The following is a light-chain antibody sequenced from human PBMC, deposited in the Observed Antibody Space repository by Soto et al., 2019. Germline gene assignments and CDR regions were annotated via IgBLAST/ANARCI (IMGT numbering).Light chain of an antibody. J-gene: IGKJ1*01. CDR3: QVRDVWPS. V-gene: IGKV3-11*01. CDR1: QSVSTS. CDR2: DAS. Sequence: IVLTQSPVTLALSPGESAVLSCRASQSVSTSLAWYQHKPGQAPRLFIYDASKRAPGIPARFTGSGSGTDFTLTISSPEPEDIAVYYCQVRDVWPSFGQGTKVEIK.